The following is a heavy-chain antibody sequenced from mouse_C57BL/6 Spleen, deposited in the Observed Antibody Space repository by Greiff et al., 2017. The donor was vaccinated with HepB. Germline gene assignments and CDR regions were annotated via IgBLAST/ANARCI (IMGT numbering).Heavy chain of an antibody. CDR2: IYPGGGYT. J-gene: IGHJ4*01. CDR3: ARGNYDEGMDY. CDR1: GYTFTNYW. D-gene: IGHD2-4*01. V-gene: IGHV1-63*01. Sequence: VKLQESGAELVRPGTSVKMSCKASGYTFTNYWIGWAKQRPGHGLEWIGDIYPGGGYTNYNEKFKGKATLTADESSSTAYMQFSSLTSEDSAIYYCARGNYDEGMDYWGQGTSVTVSS.